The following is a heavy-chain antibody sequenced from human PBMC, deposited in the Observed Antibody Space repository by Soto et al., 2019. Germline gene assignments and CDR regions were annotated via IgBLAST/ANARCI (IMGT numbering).Heavy chain of an antibody. CDR3: ARAVGPFDY. CDR1: GFDFSTYG. Sequence: QVQLVESGGGVVQPGRSLRLSCAASGFDFSTYGMHWVRQAPGKGPEWVAVIWYDGSNKYYADSVRGRFIISRDNSKSTLFLQLNGLRAEGAAVYYCARAVGPFDYWGQGALVTVSS. J-gene: IGHJ4*02. V-gene: IGHV3-33*01. CDR2: IWYDGSNK. D-gene: IGHD1-26*01.